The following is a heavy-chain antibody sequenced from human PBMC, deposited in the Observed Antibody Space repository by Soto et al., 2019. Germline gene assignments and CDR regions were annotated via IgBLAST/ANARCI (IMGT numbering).Heavy chain of an antibody. CDR2: IWYDGSNK. CDR3: ARVTADSSSLGY. J-gene: IGHJ4*02. D-gene: IGHD4-4*01. Sequence: VAVIWYDGSNKYYADSVKGRFTISRDNSKNTLYLQMNSLRAKDTAVYYCARVTADSSSLGYWGQGTLVTVSS. V-gene: IGHV3-33*01.